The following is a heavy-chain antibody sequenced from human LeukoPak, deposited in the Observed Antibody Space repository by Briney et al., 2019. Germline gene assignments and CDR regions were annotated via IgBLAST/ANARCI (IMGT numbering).Heavy chain of an antibody. D-gene: IGHD2-8*02. CDR1: GFTFSSYS. V-gene: IGHV3-48*04. Sequence: GGSLRLSCAASGFTFSSYSMKWVRQAPGEGLEWVSYISSSSSTIYYADSVKGRFTISRDNAKNSLYLQMNSLRAEDTAVYYCARAGGYEGDAFDIWGQGTMVTVSS. CDR2: ISSSSSTI. CDR3: ARAGGYEGDAFDI. J-gene: IGHJ3*02.